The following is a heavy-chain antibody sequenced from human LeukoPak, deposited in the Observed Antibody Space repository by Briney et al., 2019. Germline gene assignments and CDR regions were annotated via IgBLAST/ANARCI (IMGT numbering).Heavy chain of an antibody. CDR1: GYTFTSYG. Sequence: ASVKVSCKASGYTFTSYGISWVRQAPGQGLEWIGWISAYSGNTNYAQNLQGRVTVTTHTSTSTAYMELRSLRSDDTAVYYCARGACLDFWSSYYIFDYWGQGTPVTVSS. CDR3: ARGACLDFWSSYYIFDY. V-gene: IGHV1-18*01. D-gene: IGHD3-3*01. J-gene: IGHJ4*02. CDR2: ISAYSGNT.